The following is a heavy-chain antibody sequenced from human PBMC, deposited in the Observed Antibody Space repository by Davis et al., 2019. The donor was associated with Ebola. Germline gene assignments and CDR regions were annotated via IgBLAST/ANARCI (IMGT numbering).Heavy chain of an antibody. CDR2: INPNSGGT. V-gene: IGHV1-2*02. CDR3: ARGTWGGVRLYYYYYMDV. CDR1: GYTFTGYY. D-gene: IGHD3-16*01. J-gene: IGHJ6*03. Sequence: ASVKVSCKASGYTFTGYYMHWVRQAPGQGLEWMGWINPNSGGTNYAQKFQGRVTMTRDTSISTAYMELSRLRSDDTAVYYCARGTWGGVRLYYYYYMDVWGIGTTVTVSS.